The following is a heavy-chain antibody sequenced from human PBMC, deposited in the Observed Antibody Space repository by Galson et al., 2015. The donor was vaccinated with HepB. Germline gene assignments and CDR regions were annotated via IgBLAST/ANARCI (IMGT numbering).Heavy chain of an antibody. V-gene: IGHV3-7*01. CDR2: VKQDGSEK. J-gene: IGHJ2*01. Sequence: SLRLSCAASGFTFSSYWMSWVRQAPGKGLEWVANVKQDGSEKYYVDSVKGRFTISRDNAKNSLYLQMNSLRAEDTAVYYCARDQGSIVVVIIGYWYFDLWGRGTLVTVSS. CDR3: ARDQGSIVVVIIGYWYFDL. D-gene: IGHD3-22*01. CDR1: GFTFSSYW.